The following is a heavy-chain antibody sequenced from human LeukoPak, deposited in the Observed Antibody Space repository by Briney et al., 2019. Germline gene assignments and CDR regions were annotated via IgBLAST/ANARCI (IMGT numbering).Heavy chain of an antibody. D-gene: IGHD1-26*01. J-gene: IGHJ4*02. CDR1: GFTFSSYA. Sequence: GGSLRLSCAASGFTFSSYAMHWVRQAPGKGLEWVAVISYDGSNKYYADSVKGRFTISRDNSKNTLYLQMNSLRAEDTAVYYCAKDTAPWWEWGQGTLVTVSS. V-gene: IGHV3-30-3*01. CDR2: ISYDGSNK. CDR3: AKDTAPWWE.